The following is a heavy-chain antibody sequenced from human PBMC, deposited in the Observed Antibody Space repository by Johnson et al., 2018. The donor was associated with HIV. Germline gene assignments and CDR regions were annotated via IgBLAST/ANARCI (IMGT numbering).Heavy chain of an antibody. J-gene: IGHJ3*01. Sequence: VQLVESGGGVVQPGGSLRLSCAASGFAFGSYWMHWVRQAPGKGLQWVANINQYGSEEYYVDSVKGRFTISRDNAKNSMYLQMNRLRAEDTAVYYCARDSRIWAWGQGTMVTVSS. V-gene: IGHV3-7*04. CDR2: INQYGSEE. CDR1: GFAFGSYW. D-gene: IGHD3-16*01. CDR3: ARDSRIWA.